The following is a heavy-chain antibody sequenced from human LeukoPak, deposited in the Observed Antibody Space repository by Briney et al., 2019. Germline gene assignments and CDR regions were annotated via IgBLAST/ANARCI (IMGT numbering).Heavy chain of an antibody. CDR1: GYTFTDYY. J-gene: IGHJ4*02. CDR3: ATMEYCSGGSCPD. CDR2: VDPEDGET. Sequence: GASVKVSCKVSGYTFTDYYMHWVQQAPGKGLEWMGFVDPEDGETIYAEKFQGRVTITADTSTDTAYMELSSLRSEDTAVYYCATMEYCSGGSCPDWGQGTLVTVSS. V-gene: IGHV1-69-2*01. D-gene: IGHD2-15*01.